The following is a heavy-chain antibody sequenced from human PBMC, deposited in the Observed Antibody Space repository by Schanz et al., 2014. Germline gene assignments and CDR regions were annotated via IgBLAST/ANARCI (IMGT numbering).Heavy chain of an antibody. V-gene: IGHV1-18*01. CDR1: GYTFTSYG. CDR2: ISADNGNT. D-gene: IGHD1-1*01. J-gene: IGHJ4*02. CDR3: VRELSGGTFDY. Sequence: QVQLVQSGAEVKKPGASVKVSCKASGYTFTSYGISWVRQAPGQGLEWMGWISADNGNTNYAQRLQGRVTMTRDTSSTTAYMELNSLRSDDTAVYYCVRELSGGTFDYWGQGALVTVSS.